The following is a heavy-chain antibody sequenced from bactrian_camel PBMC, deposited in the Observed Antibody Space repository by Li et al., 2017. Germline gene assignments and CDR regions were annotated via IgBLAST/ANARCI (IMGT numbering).Heavy chain of an antibody. CDR1: GYTYNRNC. V-gene: IGHV3S53*01. CDR3: AADYYNLQLARSYTY. D-gene: IGHD2*01. Sequence: HVQLVESGGGSVQTGESLRLSCAASGYTYNRNCMAWFRQAPGKEREGVAAIDKSGSPTYTYSVMGRFTISKDNVKNTLYLQTDNLKPENTAMYYCAADYYNLQLARSYTYWGQGTQ. J-gene: IGHJ4*01. CDR2: IDKSGSP.